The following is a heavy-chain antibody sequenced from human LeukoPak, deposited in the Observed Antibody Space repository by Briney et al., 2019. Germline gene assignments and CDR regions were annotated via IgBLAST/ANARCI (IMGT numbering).Heavy chain of an antibody. CDR2: IGGSGDRT. D-gene: IGHD5-12*01. CDR3: VKVLGYVDPFDP. CDR1: GFTFSSNA. J-gene: IGHJ5*02. V-gene: IGHV3-23*01. Sequence: QSGGSLRLSCAASGFTFSSNAMSWVRQVPGKGLEWVSGIGGSGDRTFYADSVKGRFTISRDNSKSTLFLQMNSLRAEDTAVYYCVKVLGYVDPFDPWGQGTLVTVSS.